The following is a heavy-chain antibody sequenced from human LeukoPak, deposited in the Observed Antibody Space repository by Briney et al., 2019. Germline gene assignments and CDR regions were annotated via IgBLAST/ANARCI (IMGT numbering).Heavy chain of an antibody. V-gene: IGHV1-8*01. J-gene: IGHJ4*02. D-gene: IGHD3-22*01. Sequence: GASVKVSCKASGYTFTSYDINWVRQATGQGLEWMGWMSPNSGNTGYAQKFQGRVTMTRNTSISTAYMELSSLRSEDTAVYYCARGTKDSSGYYPDYWGQGTLVTVSS. CDR3: ARGTKDSSGYYPDY. CDR1: GYTFTSYD. CDR2: MSPNSGNT.